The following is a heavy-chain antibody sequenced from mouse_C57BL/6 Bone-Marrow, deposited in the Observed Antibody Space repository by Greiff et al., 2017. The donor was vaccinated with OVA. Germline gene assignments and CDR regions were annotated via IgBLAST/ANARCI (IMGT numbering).Heavy chain of an antibody. CDR2: INPGSGGT. J-gene: IGHJ4*01. V-gene: IGHV1-54*01. CDR3: AIYDGYYGYAMDY. Sequence: QVQLKESGAELVRPGTSVKVSCKASGYAFTNYLIEWVKQRPGQGLEWIGVINPGSGGTNYNEKFKGKATLTADKSSSTAYMQLSSLTSEDSAVYFCAIYDGYYGYAMDYWGQGTSVTVSS. D-gene: IGHD2-3*01. CDR1: GYAFTNYL.